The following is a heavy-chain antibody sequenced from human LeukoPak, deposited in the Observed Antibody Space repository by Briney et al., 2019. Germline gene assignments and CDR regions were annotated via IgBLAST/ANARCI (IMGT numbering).Heavy chain of an antibody. CDR2: INHSGST. J-gene: IGHJ3*02. Sequence: SDTLSLTCAVYGGSFSGYYCSWIRQPPGKGLEWNGEINHSGSTNYNPSLKSRLTISVDTSKNQFSLKLSSVTAADPAVYYCARCRNLGNLVGPRAFDIWGQGTMVTVSS. CDR1: GGSFSGYY. D-gene: IGHD7-27*01. V-gene: IGHV4-34*01. CDR3: ARCRNLGNLVGPRAFDI.